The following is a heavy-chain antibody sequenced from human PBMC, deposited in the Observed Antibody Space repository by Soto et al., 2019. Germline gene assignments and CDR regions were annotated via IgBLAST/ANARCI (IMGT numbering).Heavy chain of an antibody. V-gene: IGHV4-34*01. J-gene: IGHJ4*02. CDR3: ARDLTVIAAASTEQRGN. CDR2: INHSGST. CDR1: GGSFSGYY. Sequence: QVQLQQWGAGLLKPSETLSLTCAVYGGSFSGYYWSWIRQPPGKGLEWIGEINHSGSTNYNPSLKSRVTISVDTSKNQFSLKLSSVTAADTAVYYCARDLTVIAAASTEQRGNWGQGTLVTVSS. D-gene: IGHD6-13*01.